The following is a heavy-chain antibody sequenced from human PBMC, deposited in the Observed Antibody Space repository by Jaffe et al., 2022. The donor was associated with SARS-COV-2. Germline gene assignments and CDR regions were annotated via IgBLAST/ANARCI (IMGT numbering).Heavy chain of an antibody. V-gene: IGHV4-39*01. CDR3: ARGRFSSSCAFDI. CDR1: GGSISSSSYY. CDR2: IYYTGNT. Sequence: QVQLQESGPGLVKPSETLSLTCTVSGGSISSSSYYWGWIRQSPGKGLEWLGSIYYTGNTYYNPSLQSRVTMSVDTSKNQFSLKLSSVTAADTALYYCARGRFSSSCAFDIWGQGTMVTVSS. J-gene: IGHJ3*02. D-gene: IGHD6-6*01.